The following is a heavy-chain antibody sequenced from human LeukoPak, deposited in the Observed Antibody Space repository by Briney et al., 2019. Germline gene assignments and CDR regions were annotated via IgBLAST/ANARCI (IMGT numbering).Heavy chain of an antibody. CDR2: ITGSSSNI. D-gene: IGHD1-26*01. CDR1: GFTFSTYS. J-gene: IGHJ1*01. Sequence: PGGSLRLSCAASGFTFSTYSMNWVRQAPGKGLEWVSSITGSSSNIYYADSVKGRFTISRDNAKNSLYLQMNSLRAEDTAVYYCATGGGSYLFQHWGHGTLVTVSS. V-gene: IGHV3-21*01. CDR3: ATGGGSYLFQH.